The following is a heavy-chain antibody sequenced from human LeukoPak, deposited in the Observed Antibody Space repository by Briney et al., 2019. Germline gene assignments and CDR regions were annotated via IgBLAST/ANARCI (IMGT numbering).Heavy chain of an antibody. V-gene: IGHV3-30-3*01. D-gene: IGHD5-18*01. CDR2: ISNDGSNK. CDR3: ARDSKGGYSYGYWGYFDY. CDR1: GLTFSSYT. Sequence: GGSLRLSCAASGLTFSSYTMHWVRQAPGKGLEWVALISNDGSNKYYADSVKGRFTLSRDNSKNTLYLQMNSLGAEDTAVYYCARDSKGGYSYGYWGYFDYWGQGTLVTVSS. J-gene: IGHJ4*02.